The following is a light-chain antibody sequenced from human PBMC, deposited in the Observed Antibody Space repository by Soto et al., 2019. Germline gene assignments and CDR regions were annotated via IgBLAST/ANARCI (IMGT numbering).Light chain of an antibody. J-gene: IGKJ2*01. CDR2: GAS. CDR3: HQYGLLTRHP. CDR1: ESVSRNY. V-gene: IGKV3-20*01. Sequence: EIVLTQSPGTLSLSPGESATLSCRASESVSRNYLARYQQKPGQAPRLLIYGASSRATGIPNRFSGSGSGTDFTLTISGLEPEDFALYYCHQYGLLTRHPFGQGTKLEIK.